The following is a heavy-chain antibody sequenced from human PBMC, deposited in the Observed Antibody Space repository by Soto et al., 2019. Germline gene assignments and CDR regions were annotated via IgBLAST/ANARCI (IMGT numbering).Heavy chain of an antibody. V-gene: IGHV1-24*01. J-gene: IGHJ4*02. CDR1: GYTLTELS. D-gene: IGHD2-21*02. CDR2: FDPEDGET. Sequence: QVQLVQSGAEVKKPGASVKVSCKVSGYTLTELSMHWVRQAPGKGLEWLGGFDPEDGETIYAQKFQGRVTMTEDTCTDTAYMELSSLRSEDTAVYYCATVLFTGRGATVTAHCDCWGQGTLVTVSS. CDR3: ATVLFTGRGATVTAHCDC.